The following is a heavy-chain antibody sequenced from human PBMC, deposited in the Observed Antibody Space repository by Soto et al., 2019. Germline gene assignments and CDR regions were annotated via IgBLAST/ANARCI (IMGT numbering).Heavy chain of an antibody. CDR1: GYSFTSYW. J-gene: IGHJ6*02. V-gene: IGHV5-51*03. D-gene: IGHD3-10*01. CDR2: IYPGDSDT. CDR3: ARAMVRGKNYYGVDV. Sequence: EVQLVQSGAEVKKPGESLQISCKGSGYSFTSYWIGWVRQMPGKGLEWMGIIYPGDSDTRYSPSFQGQVTISADKSIXTAYLQWSSLKASDSAMYYCARAMVRGKNYYGVDVWGQGTTVTVSS.